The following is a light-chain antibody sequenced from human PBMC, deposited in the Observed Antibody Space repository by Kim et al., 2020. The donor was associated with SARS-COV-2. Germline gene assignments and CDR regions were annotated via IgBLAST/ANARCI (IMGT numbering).Light chain of an antibody. CDR3: QQYGTSHYT. Sequence: ENVLTQSPGTLSLSPGERATLSCRASQSVSSSYLAWYQQKPGQAPRLLIYGASSRATGIPDRFSGSGSGTDFTLTISRLEPEDFAVYYCQQYGTSHYTFGQGTKLEI. V-gene: IGKV3-20*01. J-gene: IGKJ2*01. CDR2: GAS. CDR1: QSVSSSY.